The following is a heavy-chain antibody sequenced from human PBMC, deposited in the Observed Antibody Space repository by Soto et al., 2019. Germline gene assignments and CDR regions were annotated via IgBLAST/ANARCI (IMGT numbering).Heavy chain of an antibody. D-gene: IGHD3-10*01. V-gene: IGHV1-18*01. CDR3: ARMVRGANIHSHHYMDV. Sequence: QVQLVQSGAVMKKPGASVKVSCKASGYTFTSHGLSWVRQAPGQGLEWMGWISASNGDTNYAQKYQGRVTVTTDTSTSTGYMELRSLRSEDTAVYYCARMVRGANIHSHHYMDVWGEGTTVTVSS. CDR2: ISASNGDT. CDR1: GYTFTSHG. J-gene: IGHJ6*03.